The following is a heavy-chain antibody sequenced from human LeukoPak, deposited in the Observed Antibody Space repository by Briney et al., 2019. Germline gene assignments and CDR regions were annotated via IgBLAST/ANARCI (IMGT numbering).Heavy chain of an antibody. CDR2: IRYYGSNK. CDR1: GLPFSHSG. D-gene: IGHD1-7*01. CDR3: FGITVTDVPY. J-gene: IGHJ4*02. Sequence: GGSLRLSCAASGLPFSHSGMHWVRQAPGKGLEWVAFIRYYGSNKYYADSVKGRFTISRDNSKNALYLQMNSLRGEDTAVYYCFGITVTDVPYWGQGTLVTVSS. V-gene: IGHV3-30*02.